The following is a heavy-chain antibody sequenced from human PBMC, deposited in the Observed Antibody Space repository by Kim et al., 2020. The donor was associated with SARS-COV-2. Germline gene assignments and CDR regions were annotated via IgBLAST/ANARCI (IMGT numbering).Heavy chain of an antibody. J-gene: IGHJ6*02. CDR3: ARGGGSSGRTQDGMDV. Sequence: KVQDRVTISRDTSASSAYMELSSLRSEDTALYYCARGGGSSGRTQDGMDVWGQGTTVTVSS. D-gene: IGHD3-10*01. V-gene: IGHV1-3*01.